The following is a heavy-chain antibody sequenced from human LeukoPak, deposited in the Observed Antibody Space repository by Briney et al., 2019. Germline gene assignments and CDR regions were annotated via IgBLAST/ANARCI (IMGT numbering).Heavy chain of an antibody. J-gene: IGHJ4*02. V-gene: IGHV1-46*01. Sequence: ASVKVSCKASGYTFTSYYMHWVRQAPGQGLEWMGIINPSGGSTSYAQKFQGWVTMTRDTSISTAYMELSRLRSDDTAVYYCARGGDYDILTGSLEYFDYWGQGTLVTVSS. CDR1: GYTFTSYY. D-gene: IGHD3-9*01. CDR3: ARGGDYDILTGSLEYFDY. CDR2: INPSGGST.